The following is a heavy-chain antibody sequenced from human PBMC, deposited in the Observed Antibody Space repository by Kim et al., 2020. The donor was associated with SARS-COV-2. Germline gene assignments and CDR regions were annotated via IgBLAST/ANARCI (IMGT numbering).Heavy chain of an antibody. CDR2: ST. D-gene: IGHD6-13*01. Sequence: STYSNPSLKSRVTISVDTSKNQFSLKLSSVTAADTAVYYCARHLAAAFDYWGQGTLVTVSS. V-gene: IGHV4-39*01. J-gene: IGHJ4*02. CDR3: ARHLAAAFDY.